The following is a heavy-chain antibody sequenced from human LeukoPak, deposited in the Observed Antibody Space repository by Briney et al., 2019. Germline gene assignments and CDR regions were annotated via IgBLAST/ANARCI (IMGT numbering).Heavy chain of an antibody. CDR1: GFTFSSYS. CDR3: AKRSSGTSDYFDS. D-gene: IGHD6-25*01. CDR2: ITYSGEYT. J-gene: IGHJ4*02. V-gene: IGHV3-23*01. Sequence: PGGSLRLSCAASGFTFSSYSMSWVRQAPGKGLEWVSAITYSGEYTDYADSVKGRFTISRDNSKNTLYLQMSSLRADDTAVYFCAKRSSGTSDYFDSWGQGTLVTVSS.